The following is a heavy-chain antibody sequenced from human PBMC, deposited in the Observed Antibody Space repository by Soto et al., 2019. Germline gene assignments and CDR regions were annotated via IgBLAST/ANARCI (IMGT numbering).Heavy chain of an antibody. Sequence: ASEKVSCKASGYTFTGYYMHWVRQAPGQGLEWMGWINPNSGGTNYAQKFQGWVTMTRDTSISTAYMELSRLRSDDTAVYYCARPATKEGEGYGMDVWGQGTTVTVSS. CDR2: INPNSGGT. CDR1: GYTFTGYY. J-gene: IGHJ6*02. D-gene: IGHD2-2*01. CDR3: ARPATKEGEGYGMDV. V-gene: IGHV1-2*04.